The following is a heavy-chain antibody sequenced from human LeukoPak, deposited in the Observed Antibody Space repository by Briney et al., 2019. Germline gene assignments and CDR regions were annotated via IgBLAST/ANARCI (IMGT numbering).Heavy chain of an antibody. CDR1: GASISNYY. Sequence: PSETLSLTCTVSGASISNYYWNWIRQAPGKGLEWIGSIYYTGSTKYNPSLKSRLIISVDTSKNQFSLKLRSVTAADTAVYYCARGTRVDRRDGFSLYHCYYYMDVWGKGTTVTVSS. D-gene: IGHD5-24*01. CDR3: ARGTRVDRRDGFSLYHCYYYMDV. J-gene: IGHJ6*03. V-gene: IGHV4-59*01. CDR2: IYYTGST.